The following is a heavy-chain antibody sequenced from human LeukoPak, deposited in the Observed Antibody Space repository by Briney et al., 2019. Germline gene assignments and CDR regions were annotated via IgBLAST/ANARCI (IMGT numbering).Heavy chain of an antibody. Sequence: GGSLRLSCAASGFIFDNFAMSWVRQAPGKGLEWVSTIRGSGGTTFYADSVKGRFTISRDDSKDTLYLQMNSLRVEDTAVYYCAKVFWFEHISDYWGQGTLVTVSS. CDR3: AKVFWFEHISDY. J-gene: IGHJ4*02. D-gene: IGHD3-10*01. CDR2: IRGSGGTT. V-gene: IGHV3-23*01. CDR1: GFIFDNFA.